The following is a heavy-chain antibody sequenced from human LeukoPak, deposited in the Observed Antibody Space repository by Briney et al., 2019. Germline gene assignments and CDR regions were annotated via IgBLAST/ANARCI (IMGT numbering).Heavy chain of an antibody. V-gene: IGHV6-1*01. D-gene: IGHD3-10*01. CDR1: GDSVSSNSAA. Sequence: SQTLSLTCAISGDSVSSNSAAWNWIRQSPSRGLEWLGRTYYRSKWYNDYAVSVKSRITINPDTSKNQFSLQLNSVTPEDTAVYYCARELAWFGELSYNWFDPWGQGTLVTVSS. J-gene: IGHJ5*02. CDR2: TYYRSKWYN. CDR3: ARELAWFGELSYNWFDP.